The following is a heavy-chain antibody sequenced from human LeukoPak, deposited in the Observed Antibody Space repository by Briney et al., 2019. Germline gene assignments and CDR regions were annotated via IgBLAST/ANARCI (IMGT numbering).Heavy chain of an antibody. Sequence: PGGSLRLSCAASGFTASGNSMSWVRQAPGKGLECVSVTYSGGSTYSTDSVKGRFTISRANSKNTLYLQMNSLRAEDTAVYYCARDLTYYDSSGYFGYWGQGTLVTASS. CDR2: TYSGGST. CDR1: GFTASGNS. CDR3: ARDLTYYDSSGYFGY. V-gene: IGHV3-53*01. J-gene: IGHJ4*02. D-gene: IGHD3-22*01.